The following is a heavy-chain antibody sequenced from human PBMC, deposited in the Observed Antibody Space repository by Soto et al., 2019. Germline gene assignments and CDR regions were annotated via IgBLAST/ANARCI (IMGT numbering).Heavy chain of an antibody. Sequence: ASVKVSCKASGYTFTSYAMHWVRQAPGQRLEWMGWINAGNGNTKYSQKFQGRVTITRDTSASTAYMELSSLRSEDTAVYYCARLGARGYSGYAYYYGMDVWGQGTTVTVSS. CDR2: INAGNGNT. D-gene: IGHD5-12*01. CDR3: ARLGARGYSGYAYYYGMDV. V-gene: IGHV1-3*01. J-gene: IGHJ6*01. CDR1: GYTFTSYA.